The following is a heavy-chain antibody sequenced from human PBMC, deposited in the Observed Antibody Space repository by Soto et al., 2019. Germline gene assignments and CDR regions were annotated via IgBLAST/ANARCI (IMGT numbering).Heavy chain of an antibody. V-gene: IGHV1-69*01. CDR3: ARKSGRDCHSGGGCFSLDV. J-gene: IGHJ4*02. Sequence: QVQLVQSGAEVKKPGSSLKVSCKVFGETLNSNPIGWVRQAPGQGLEWVGGIVPLSDRTNYAQELQGRVTVTPDGSASTVYMELSNLKSVATAVYYCARKSGRDCHSGGGCFSLDVWGQGSLITVSP. CDR1: GETLNSNP. D-gene: IGHD2-15*01. CDR2: IVPLSDRT.